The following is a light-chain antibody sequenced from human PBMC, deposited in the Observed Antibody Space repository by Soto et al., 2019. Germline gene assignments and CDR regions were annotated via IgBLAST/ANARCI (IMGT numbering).Light chain of an antibody. Sequence: EIVLTQSPGTLSLSPGERATLSCRASQSVSSSFLVWYQQKAGQAPRLLIYGASSRATGVPDRFSGSWSATDFTLTISRQEPEDSAVYYCQQFGGSPWTVGQGTKVAIK. CDR3: QQFGGSPWT. CDR1: QSVSSSF. V-gene: IGKV3-20*01. J-gene: IGKJ1*01. CDR2: GAS.